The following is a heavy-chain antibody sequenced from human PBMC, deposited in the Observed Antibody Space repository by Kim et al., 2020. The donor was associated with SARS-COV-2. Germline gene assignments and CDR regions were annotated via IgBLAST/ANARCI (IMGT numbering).Heavy chain of an antibody. Sequence: KGRFTISRDNSKNTLYLQMNSLRAEDTAVYYCARESHPYYDILTGSYFQHWGQGTLVTVSS. CDR3: ARESHPYYDILTGSYFQH. V-gene: IGHV3-30*07. D-gene: IGHD3-9*01. J-gene: IGHJ1*01.